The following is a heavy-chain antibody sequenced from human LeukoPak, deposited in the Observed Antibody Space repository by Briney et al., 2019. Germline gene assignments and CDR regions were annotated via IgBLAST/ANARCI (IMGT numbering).Heavy chain of an antibody. Sequence: PGGSVRLSCAASGFTFDDYGMSWVRQAPGKGLEWVSGINWNGGSTGYADSVKGRFTISRDNAQNSLYLQMNSLRAEDTALYYCARGSVGSYYGRYYFDYWGQGTLVTVSS. CDR2: INWNGGST. J-gene: IGHJ4*02. V-gene: IGHV3-20*04. D-gene: IGHD1-26*01. CDR1: GFTFDDYG. CDR3: ARGSVGSYYGRYYFDY.